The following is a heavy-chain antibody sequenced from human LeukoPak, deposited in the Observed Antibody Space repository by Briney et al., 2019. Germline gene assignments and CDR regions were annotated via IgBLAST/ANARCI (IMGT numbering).Heavy chain of an antibody. J-gene: IGHJ4*02. V-gene: IGHV4-59*01. CDR3: ARVSGFGTGYYTYFDY. CDR1: GGPLTSYY. CDR2: IYYRGST. Sequence: PSETLSLTCAVSGGPLTSYYWTWIRQPPGKGLEWIGYIYYRGSTNYNPSLESRVTISVDTSKNQFSLKLSSVTAADSAVYYCARVSGFGTGYYTYFDYWGQGTLVTVSS. D-gene: IGHD3/OR15-3a*01.